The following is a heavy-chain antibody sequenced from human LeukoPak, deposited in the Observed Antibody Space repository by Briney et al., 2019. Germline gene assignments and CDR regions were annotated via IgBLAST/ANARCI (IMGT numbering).Heavy chain of an antibody. Sequence: PSETLSLTCTVSGGSISSYYWSWIRQPPGKGLEWIGYIYYSGSTYYNPSLKSRVTISVDTSKNQFSLKLSSVTAADTAVYYCARDGTMVRGVITFDYWGQGTLVTVSS. CDR2: IYYSGST. J-gene: IGHJ4*02. CDR3: ARDGTMVRGVITFDY. CDR1: GGSISSYY. V-gene: IGHV4-59*12. D-gene: IGHD3-10*01.